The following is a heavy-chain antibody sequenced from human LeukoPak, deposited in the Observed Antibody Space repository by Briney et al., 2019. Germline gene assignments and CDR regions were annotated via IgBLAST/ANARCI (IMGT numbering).Heavy chain of an antibody. J-gene: IGHJ4*02. CDR2: IYYSGST. D-gene: IGHD3-16*01. V-gene: IGHV4-39*01. CDR1: GGSISSSSYY. Sequence: SETLSLTCTVSGGSISSSSYYWGWIRQPPGKGLEWIGSIYYSGSTYYNPSLKSRVTISVDTSKNQFSLKLSSVTAADTAVYYCARYLNYEDFDFWGQGTLVTVSS. CDR3: ARYLNYEDFDF.